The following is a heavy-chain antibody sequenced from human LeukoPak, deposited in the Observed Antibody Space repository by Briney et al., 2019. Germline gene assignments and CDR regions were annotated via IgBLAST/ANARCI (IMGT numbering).Heavy chain of an antibody. CDR2: ISAYNGNT. D-gene: IGHD6-19*01. V-gene: IGHV1-18*04. Sequence: ASVNVSCKASGYTFTSYGISWVRQAPGQGLEWMGWISAYNGNTNYAQKLQGRVTMTTDTSASTAYMELRSLRSDDTAVYYCARDLYDIAVAGRFDYWGQGTLVTVSS. J-gene: IGHJ4*02. CDR3: ARDLYDIAVAGRFDY. CDR1: GYTFTSYG.